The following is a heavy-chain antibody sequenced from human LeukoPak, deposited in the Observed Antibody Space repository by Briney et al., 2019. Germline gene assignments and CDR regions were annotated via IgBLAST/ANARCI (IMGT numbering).Heavy chain of an antibody. CDR2: IYYNRST. Sequence: SETLSLTCSVSGASINSYYWSWIRQPPGKGLEWIGNIYYNRSTTYHPSLKSRVTISVDTSKNQFSLKLSSVTAADTAVYYCARTLWFGELYGMDVWGQGTTVTVSS. D-gene: IGHD3-10*01. CDR3: ARTLWFGELYGMDV. V-gene: IGHV4-59*01. CDR1: GASINSYY. J-gene: IGHJ6*02.